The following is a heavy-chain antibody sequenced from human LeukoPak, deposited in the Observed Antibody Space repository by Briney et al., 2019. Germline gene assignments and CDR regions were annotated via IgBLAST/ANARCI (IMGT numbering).Heavy chain of an antibody. CDR1: GGTFSSYA. V-gene: IGHV1-69*05. D-gene: IGHD3-22*01. Sequence: GASVKVSCKASGGTFSSYAISWVRQAPGQGLEWMGGIIPIFGTANYAQKFQGRVTITTDESTSPDYMELSSLRSEETAVYYCARGGGGNYYDSSGYYFDYWGQGTLVTVSS. CDR3: ARGGGGNYYDSSGYYFDY. CDR2: IIPIFGTA. J-gene: IGHJ4*02.